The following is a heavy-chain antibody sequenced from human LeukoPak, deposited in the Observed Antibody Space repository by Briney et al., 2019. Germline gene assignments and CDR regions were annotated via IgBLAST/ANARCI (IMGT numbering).Heavy chain of an antibody. CDR1: GGSFSGYY. J-gene: IGHJ4*02. V-gene: IGHV4-34*01. CDR2: INHSGST. CDR3: ARGHYSSSWYFSY. Sequence: SETLPLTCAVYGGSFSGYYWSWIRQPPGKGLEWIGEINHSGSTNYNPSLKSRVTISVDTSKNQFSLKLSSVTAADTAVYYCARGHYSSSWYFSYWGQGTLVTVSS. D-gene: IGHD6-13*01.